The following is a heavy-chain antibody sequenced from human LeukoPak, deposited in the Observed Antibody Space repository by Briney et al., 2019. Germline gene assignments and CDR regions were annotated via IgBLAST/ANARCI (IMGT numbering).Heavy chain of an antibody. Sequence: PGGSLRLSCAASGFTFNNYAMTWVRQAPGKGLEWVAVISYDGSNKYYADSVKGRFTISRDNSKNTLYLQMNSLRAEDTAVYYCARDLYYDSSGTIWGQGTMVTVSS. CDR1: GFTFNNYA. D-gene: IGHD3-22*01. V-gene: IGHV3-30-3*01. J-gene: IGHJ3*02. CDR2: ISYDGSNK. CDR3: ARDLYYDSSGTI.